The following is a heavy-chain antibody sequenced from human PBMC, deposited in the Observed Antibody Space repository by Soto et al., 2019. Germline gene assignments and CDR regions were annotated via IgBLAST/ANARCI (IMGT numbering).Heavy chain of an antibody. CDR2: IIPIFGTA. V-gene: IGHV1-69*13. CDR3: ARAGYYDSSGYYPHFQH. D-gene: IGHD3-22*01. Sequence: GASVKVSCKASGGTFSSYAISWVRQAPGQGLEWMGGIIPIFGTANYAQKFQGRVTITADESTSTAYMELSSLRSEDTAVYYCARAGYYDSSGYYPHFQHWGQGTLVTVSS. CDR1: GGTFSSYA. J-gene: IGHJ1*01.